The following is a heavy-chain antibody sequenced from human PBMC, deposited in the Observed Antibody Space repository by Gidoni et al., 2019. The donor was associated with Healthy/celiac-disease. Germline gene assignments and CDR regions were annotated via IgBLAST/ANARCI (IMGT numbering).Heavy chain of an antibody. CDR1: GYTFTSSV. CDR2: ISAYNGNT. CDR3: ARSRWGNQLLYDWFEP. D-gene: IGHD2-2*02. V-gene: IGHV1-18*01. Sequence: QVQLVQSGAEVKKPGASVKVSCNASGYTFTSSVISWVRQAPGQGLEWMGWISAYNGNTNYAQKLQGRVNMTTDTSTSTAYMELRSLRSDDTAGYYCARSRWGNQLLYDWFEPWGQGTLVTVSA. J-gene: IGHJ5*02.